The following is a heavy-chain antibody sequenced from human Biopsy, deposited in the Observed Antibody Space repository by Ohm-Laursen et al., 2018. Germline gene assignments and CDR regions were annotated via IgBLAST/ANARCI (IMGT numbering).Heavy chain of an antibody. CDR3: ARDRMTDVFGGPTRTDVFDS. V-gene: IGHV1-2*02. Sequence: GASVKVSCKASGYTFTDYYIHWVRQSPGQGLEWMGWINPNSGATNSAQKFRDRVTLTRDTSISAVYIDLRRLKSDDAAIYYCARDRMTDVFGGPTRTDVFDSWSQETPVTVSS. D-gene: IGHD3-10*01. J-gene: IGHJ4*02. CDR1: GYTFTDYY. CDR2: INPNSGAT.